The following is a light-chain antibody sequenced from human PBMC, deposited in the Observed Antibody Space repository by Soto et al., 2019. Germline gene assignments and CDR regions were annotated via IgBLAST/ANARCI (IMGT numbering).Light chain of an antibody. Sequence: DLQMTQSPSSLSASVGDRVTISCRTSQSIYNFLNWYQQRPGRAPKVLIYAVSTLESGVPARFSGNASGTDFTLTITSLQPEDFATYYCQQTYSTPWTFGQGTKVEIK. CDR2: AVS. V-gene: IGKV1-39*01. J-gene: IGKJ1*01. CDR1: QSIYNF. CDR3: QQTYSTPWT.